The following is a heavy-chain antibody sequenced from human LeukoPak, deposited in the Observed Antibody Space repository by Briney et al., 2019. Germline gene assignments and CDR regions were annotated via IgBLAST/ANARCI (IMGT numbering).Heavy chain of an antibody. Sequence: SQTLSLTCAISGDSVSSNSAAWNWIRQSPSRGLEWLGRTYYRSKWYNDYAVSVKSRITINPDTSKNQFSLQLNSVTPEDTAVYYCARVYYYDSSGPISLGAFDIWGQGTMVTVSS. CDR2: TYYRSKWYN. V-gene: IGHV6-1*01. D-gene: IGHD3-22*01. CDR1: GDSVSSNSAA. J-gene: IGHJ3*02. CDR3: ARVYYYDSSGPISLGAFDI.